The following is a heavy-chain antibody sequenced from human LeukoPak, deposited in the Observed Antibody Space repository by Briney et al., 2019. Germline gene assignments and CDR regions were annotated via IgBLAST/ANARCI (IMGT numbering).Heavy chain of an antibody. CDR1: GGTFSSYA. Sequence: ASVKVSCKASGGTFSSYAISWVRQAPGQGLEWMGWMNPNSGNTGYAQKFQGRVTITRNTSISTAYMELRSLRSDDTAVYYCARALGSYDSAGAVWGKRTTVTISS. CDR2: MNPNSGNT. V-gene: IGHV1-8*03. CDR3: ARALGSYDSAGAV. J-gene: IGHJ6*04. D-gene: IGHD3-22*01.